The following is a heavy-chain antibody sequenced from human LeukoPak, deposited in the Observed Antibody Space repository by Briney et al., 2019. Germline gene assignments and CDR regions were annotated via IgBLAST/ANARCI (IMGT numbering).Heavy chain of an antibody. D-gene: IGHD6-19*01. Sequence: SETLSLTCTVSGGSISSYYWSWIRQPAGKGLEWIGRIYTSGSTNYNPSLKSRVTMSVDTSKNQFSLKLSSVTAADTAVYYCARDRGYSSGWYGYYYYYMDVWGKGTTVTISS. V-gene: IGHV4-4*07. J-gene: IGHJ6*03. CDR2: IYTSGST. CDR3: ARDRGYSSGWYGYYYYYMDV. CDR1: GGSISSYY.